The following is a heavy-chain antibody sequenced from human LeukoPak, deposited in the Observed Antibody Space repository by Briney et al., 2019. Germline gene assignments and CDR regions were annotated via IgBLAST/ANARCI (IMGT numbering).Heavy chain of an antibody. J-gene: IGHJ4*02. Sequence: PETLSLTCTVSGGSISSYYRSWIRQPPGKGLEWIGYIYYSGSTNYNPSLKSRVTISVDTSKNQFSLKLSSVTAADTAVYYCASGYYDSSGYPLFDYWGQGTLVTVSS. CDR3: ASGYYDSSGYPLFDY. V-gene: IGHV4-59*01. CDR2: IYYSGST. D-gene: IGHD3-22*01. CDR1: GGSISSYY.